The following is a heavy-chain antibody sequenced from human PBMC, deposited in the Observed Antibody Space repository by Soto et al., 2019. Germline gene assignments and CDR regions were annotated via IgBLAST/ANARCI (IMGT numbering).Heavy chain of an antibody. Sequence: GGSLILSCAASGFTFSSYAMHWVCQAPGKGLEWVAVISYDGSNKYYADSVKGRFTISRDNSKNTLYLQMNSLRAEDTSVYYCARWSVTPSPLGYWGQGTLVTVSS. CDR3: ARWSVTPSPLGY. J-gene: IGHJ4*02. V-gene: IGHV3-30-3*01. CDR2: ISYDGSNK. CDR1: GFTFSSYA. D-gene: IGHD4-4*01.